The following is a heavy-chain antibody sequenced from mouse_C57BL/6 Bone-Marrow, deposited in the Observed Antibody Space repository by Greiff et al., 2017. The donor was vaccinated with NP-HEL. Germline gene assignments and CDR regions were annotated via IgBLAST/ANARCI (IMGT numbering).Heavy chain of an antibody. CDR3: ARSPDGYYYAMDY. Sequence: QVQLQQPGAELVRPGTSVTLSCKASGYTFPSYWMHWVKPRPGPGLEWIGVIDPSDSYTNYNQKFKGKATLTVDTSYSIAYMQLSSLTSEDTAVYYGARSPDGYYYAMDYWGQGTSVTGAS. CDR1: GYTFPSYW. J-gene: IGHJ4*01. D-gene: IGHD2-3*01. V-gene: IGHV1-59*01. CDR2: IDPSDSYT.